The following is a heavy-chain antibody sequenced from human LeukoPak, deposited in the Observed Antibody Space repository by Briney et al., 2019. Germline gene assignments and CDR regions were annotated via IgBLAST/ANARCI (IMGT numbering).Heavy chain of an antibody. CDR3: ARFSSSWYSYYFDY. CDR1: GFTFSSYA. J-gene: IGHJ4*02. V-gene: IGHV3-23*01. D-gene: IGHD6-13*01. Sequence: GGSLRLSCAASGFTFSSYARSWVRQAPGKGLEWVSAISGSGCSTYYADSVKGRFTISRDNSKNTLYLQMNSLRAEDTAVYYCARFSSSWYSYYFDYWGQGTLVTVSS. CDR2: ISGSGCST.